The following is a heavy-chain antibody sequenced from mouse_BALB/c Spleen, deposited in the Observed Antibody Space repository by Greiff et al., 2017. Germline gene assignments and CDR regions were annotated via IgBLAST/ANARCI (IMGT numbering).Heavy chain of an antibody. Sequence: QVTLKVCGPGILQPSQTLSLTCSFSGFSLSTSGMGVSWIRQPSGKGLEWLAHIYWDDDKRYNPSLKSRLTISKDTSSNQVFLKITSVDTADTATYYCARSMVTRAMDYWGQGTSVTVSS. CDR2: IYWDDDK. CDR1: GFSLSTSGMG. D-gene: IGHD2-2*01. CDR3: ARSMVTRAMDY. V-gene: IGHV8-12*01. J-gene: IGHJ4*01.